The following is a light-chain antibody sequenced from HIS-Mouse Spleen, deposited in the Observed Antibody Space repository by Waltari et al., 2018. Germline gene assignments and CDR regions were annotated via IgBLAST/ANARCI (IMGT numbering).Light chain of an antibody. CDR3: YSTDSSGNHRV. CDR1: ALPKKY. Sequence: SYELTQPPSVSVSPGQTARITCSGDALPKKYAYWYQQKSGQAPGLVIYEDSKRHSGIPERFSGSSSGTMATLTISGAQVDDEADYYCYSTDSSGNHRVFGGGTKLTVL. CDR2: EDS. J-gene: IGLJ2*01. V-gene: IGLV3-10*01.